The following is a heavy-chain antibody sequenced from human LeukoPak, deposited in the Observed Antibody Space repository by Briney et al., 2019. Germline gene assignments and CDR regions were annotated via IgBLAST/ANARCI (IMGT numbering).Heavy chain of an antibody. J-gene: IGHJ5*02. CDR1: GFTVSRKY. V-gene: IGHV3-66*01. Sequence: GGSLSLSCAASGFTVSRKYMSWVRQAPGKGLEWGSDIYSGGSTYYADSVKGRFTISRDNSKNTLYLQMNTLRAEDTAVYYCARDRYCSGGSCYSNWFDPWGQGTLVTVSS. D-gene: IGHD2-15*01. CDR2: IYSGGST. CDR3: ARDRYCSGGSCYSNWFDP.